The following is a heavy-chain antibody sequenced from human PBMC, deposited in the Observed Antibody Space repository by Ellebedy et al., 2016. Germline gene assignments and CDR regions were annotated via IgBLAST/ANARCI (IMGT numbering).Heavy chain of an antibody. CDR1: GGSFSGYY. J-gene: IGHJ3*02. V-gene: IGHV4-31*11. D-gene: IGHD2-15*01. CDR3: ARGSFIYCSGGSCYPVGAFDI. CDR2: IYYSGST. Sequence: SETLSLTXAVYGGSFSGYYWSWIRQHPGKGLEWIGYIYYSGSTYYNPSLKSRVTISVDTSKNQFSLKLSSVTAADTAVYYCARGSFIYCSGGSCYPVGAFDIWGQGTMVTVSS.